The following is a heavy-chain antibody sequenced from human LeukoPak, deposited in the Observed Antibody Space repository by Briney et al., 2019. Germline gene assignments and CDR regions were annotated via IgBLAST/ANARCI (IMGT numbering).Heavy chain of an antibody. CDR1: SGSIGSYY. D-gene: IGHD3-22*01. CDR2: IYHSGST. Sequence: SETLSLTCTVSSGSIGSYYWTWIRQPPGKGLEWIGSIYHSGSTYYNPSLKSRVTISVDTSKNQFSLKLSSVTAADTAVYYCARGYYYDSSGYYYGGVYFDYWGQGTLVTVSS. V-gene: IGHV4-38-2*02. CDR3: ARGYYYDSSGYYYGGVYFDY. J-gene: IGHJ4*02.